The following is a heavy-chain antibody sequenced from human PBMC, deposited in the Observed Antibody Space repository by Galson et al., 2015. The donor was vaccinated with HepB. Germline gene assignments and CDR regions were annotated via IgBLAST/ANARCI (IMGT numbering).Heavy chain of an antibody. J-gene: IGHJ6*03. D-gene: IGHD3-3*01. CDR1: GFTFSSYG. Sequence: SLRLSCAASGFTFSSYGMHWVRQAPGKGLEWVAVIWYDGSNKYYADSVKGRFTISRDNSKNTLYLQMNSLRAEDTAVYYCARRRGRFLEWLSRNYYYYMDVWGKGTTVTVSS. CDR3: ARRRGRFLEWLSRNYYYYMDV. V-gene: IGHV3-33*01. CDR2: IWYDGSNK.